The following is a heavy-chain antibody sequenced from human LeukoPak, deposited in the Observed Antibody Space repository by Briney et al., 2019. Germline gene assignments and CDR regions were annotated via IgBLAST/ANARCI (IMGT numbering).Heavy chain of an antibody. V-gene: IGHV7-4-1*02. D-gene: IGHD3-10*01. CDR3: ARVLSWEDGSGSYYTYYFDY. CDR2: INTNTGNP. CDR1: GYTFTSYA. Sequence: ASVKVSCKASGYTFTSYAMNWVRQAPGQGLEWMGWINTNTGNPTYAQGFTGRFVFSLDTSVSTAYLQISSLKAEDTAVYYCARVLSWEDGSGSYYTYYFDYWGQGTLVTVSS. J-gene: IGHJ4*02.